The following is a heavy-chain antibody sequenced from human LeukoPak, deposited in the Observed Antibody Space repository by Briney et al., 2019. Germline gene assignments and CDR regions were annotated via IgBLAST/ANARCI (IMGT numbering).Heavy chain of an antibody. CDR1: GYTFTGYH. CDR3: ARDWCTNGVCYPDY. Sequence: SVKVSCKASGYTFTGYHMHWVRQAPGQGLEWMGWINPNSGGTNYAQKFQGRVTMTRDTSISTAYMELSRLRYDDTAVYYCARDWCTNGVCYPDYWGQGTLVTVSS. V-gene: IGHV1-2*02. J-gene: IGHJ4*02. D-gene: IGHD2-8*01. CDR2: INPNSGGT.